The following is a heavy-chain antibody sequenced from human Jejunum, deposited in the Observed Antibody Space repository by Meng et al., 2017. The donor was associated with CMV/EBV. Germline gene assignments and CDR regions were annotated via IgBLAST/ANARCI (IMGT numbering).Heavy chain of an antibody. Sequence: LSRTCAVSGGPITSSHNWWNWVRQPPGKGLEWIGEVHHSGTTNYNPSLESRVTISVDKTKNQFSLKLTSVTAADTAVYYCADPPSGYWGQGTLVTVSS. V-gene: IGHV4-4*02. CDR3: ADPPSGY. CDR2: VHHSGTT. J-gene: IGHJ4*02. CDR1: GGPITSSHNW.